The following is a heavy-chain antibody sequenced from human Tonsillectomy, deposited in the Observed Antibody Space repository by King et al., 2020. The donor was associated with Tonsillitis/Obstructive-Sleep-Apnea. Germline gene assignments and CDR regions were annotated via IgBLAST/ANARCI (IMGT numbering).Heavy chain of an antibody. CDR3: ARGPNYADYYYYYMDV. V-gene: IGHV4-34*01. J-gene: IGHJ6*03. D-gene: IGHD4/OR15-4a*01. CDR2: ISHSGST. CDR1: GGSFSGYY. Sequence: VQLQQWGAGLLKPSETLSLTCAVYGGSFSGYYWSWIRQPPGKGLEWIGGISHSGSTNYNPSLKSRVTISVDTSKNQFSLKLSSVTAADTAVYYCARGPNYADYYYYYMDVWGKGTTVTVSS.